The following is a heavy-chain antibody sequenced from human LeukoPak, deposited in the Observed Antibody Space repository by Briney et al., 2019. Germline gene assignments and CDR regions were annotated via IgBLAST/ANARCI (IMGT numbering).Heavy chain of an antibody. V-gene: IGHV3-23*01. CDR1: GFTFSSYA. D-gene: IGHD3-22*01. CDR2: ISGSGGST. Sequence: GGSLRLSCAASGFTFSSYAMSWVRQAPGKGLEWVSAISGSGGSTYYADSVKGRFTISRDNSKNTLYLQMNSLRAEDTAVYYCARSPEITMIVHNWGQGTLVTVSS. CDR3: ARSPEITMIVHN. J-gene: IGHJ4*02.